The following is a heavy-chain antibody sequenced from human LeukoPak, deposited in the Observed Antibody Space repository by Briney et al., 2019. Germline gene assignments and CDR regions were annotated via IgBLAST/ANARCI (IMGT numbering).Heavy chain of an antibody. J-gene: IGHJ4*02. CDR1: GGTFSSYA. D-gene: IGHD3-22*01. CDR3: ARDTDYYDSSGYYPRSGQYYFDY. V-gene: IGHV1-69*01. CDR2: IIPIFGTA. Sequence: ASVKVSCKASGGTFSSYAISWVRQAPGQGLEWMGGIIPIFGTANYAQKFQGRVTITADESTSTAYMELSSLRSEDTAVYYCARDTDYYDSSGYYPRSGQYYFDYWGQGTLVTVSS.